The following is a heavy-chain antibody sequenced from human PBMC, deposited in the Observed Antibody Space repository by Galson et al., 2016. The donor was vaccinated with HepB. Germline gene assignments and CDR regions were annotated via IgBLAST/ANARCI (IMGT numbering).Heavy chain of an antibody. J-gene: IGHJ4*02. CDR2: IHSHGGST. Sequence: SLRLSCAASGFIISDYSMHWVRQAPGKGLEYVSAIHSHGGSTFYADSVKGRFTISRDNSKTTLYLHVGSLRPEDMAVYYCVRVGSGYDYWGQGTLVTVSS. CDR1: GFIISDYS. D-gene: IGHD3-22*01. V-gene: IGHV3-64*02. CDR3: VRVGSGYDY.